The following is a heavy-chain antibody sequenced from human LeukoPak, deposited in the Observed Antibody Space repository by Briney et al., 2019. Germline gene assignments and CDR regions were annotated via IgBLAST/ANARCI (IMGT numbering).Heavy chain of an antibody. CDR3: ATAAYNWNYYFDY. CDR1: GFTFSSYW. CDR2: IKQDGSEK. V-gene: IGHV3-7*01. D-gene: IGHD1-7*01. Sequence: GGSLRLSCAASGFTFSSYWMSWVRQAPGTGLEWVANIKQDGSEKHYVDSVKGRFTISRDNAKDSLYLQMNSLRAEDTAVYYCATAAYNWNYYFDYWGQGTLVSVSS. J-gene: IGHJ4*02.